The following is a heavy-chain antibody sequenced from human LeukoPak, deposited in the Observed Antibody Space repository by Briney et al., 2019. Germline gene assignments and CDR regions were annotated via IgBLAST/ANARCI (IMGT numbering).Heavy chain of an antibody. CDR2: IDWDNNK. CDR3: TRTPRGYTYDY. D-gene: IGHD5-18*01. CDR1: GFSLSTTGMR. Sequence: SGPTLVNPTQTLTLTCTFSGFSLSTTGMRVSWIRQPPGTALEWLARIDWDNNKFYSASLKTRLSISKDTSKNQVVLTMTNMDPVDTATYYCTRTPRGYTYDYWGQGTLVTVSS. V-gene: IGHV2-70*04. J-gene: IGHJ4*02.